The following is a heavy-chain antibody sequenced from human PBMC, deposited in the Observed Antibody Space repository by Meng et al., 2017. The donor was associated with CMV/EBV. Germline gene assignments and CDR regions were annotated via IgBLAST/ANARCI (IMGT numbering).Heavy chain of an antibody. CDR3: AKDLLRMVASLGFDY. D-gene: IGHD5-12*01. CDR2: ISGSGGST. J-gene: IGHJ4*02. CDR1: GFTFSSYA. V-gene: IGHV3-23*01. Sequence: GESLKISCAASGFTFSSYAMSWVRQAPGKGLEWVSDISGSGGSTYYADSVKGRFTISRDNSKNTLYLQMNSLRAEDTAVYYCAKDLLRMVASLGFDYWGQGTLVTVSS.